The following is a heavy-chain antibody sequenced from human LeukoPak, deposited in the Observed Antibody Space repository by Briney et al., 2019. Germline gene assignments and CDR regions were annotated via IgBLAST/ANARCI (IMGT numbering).Heavy chain of an antibody. Sequence: SQTLSLTCAISGDSFSSNSAAWNWLRQSPSRGLEWLGRTYYRSKWYTYYGASVKSRITINPDTSKNQCSLQLNALTPEDTAVYYCARGAAGVIDYWGQGTLVTVSS. CDR3: ARGAAGVIDY. CDR2: TYYRSKWYT. V-gene: IGHV6-1*01. D-gene: IGHD6-13*01. J-gene: IGHJ4*02. CDR1: GDSFSSNSAA.